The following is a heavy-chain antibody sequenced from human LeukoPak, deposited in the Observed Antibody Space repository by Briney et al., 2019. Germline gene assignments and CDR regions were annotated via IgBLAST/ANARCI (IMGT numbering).Heavy chain of an antibody. J-gene: IGHJ4*02. CDR2: ISWNSGSI. D-gene: IGHD1-1*01. V-gene: IGHV3-9*01. Sequence: GRSLRLSCAASGFTFDDYAMHWVRQAPGKGLEWVSGISWNSGSIGYADSVKGRFTISRDNAKNSLYLQMNSLRAEDTAVYYCARMRTGTAGYFDYWGQGTLVTVSS. CDR3: ARMRTGTAGYFDY. CDR1: GFTFDDYA.